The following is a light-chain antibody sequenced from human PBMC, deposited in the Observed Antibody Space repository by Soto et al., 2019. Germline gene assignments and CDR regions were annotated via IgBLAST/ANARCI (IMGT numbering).Light chain of an antibody. CDR2: EVT. V-gene: IGLV2-8*01. Sequence: QSVLTQPPSASGSPGQSVTISCIGTASDIGRYNYVSWYQHHPGKAPKLIIYEVTKQPSGVPDRFSGSKSGNTASLTVSGLQADDEADYYCNSYVGSNNYVFGTGTKVNVL. J-gene: IGLJ1*01. CDR1: ASDIGRYNY. CDR3: NSYVGSNNYV.